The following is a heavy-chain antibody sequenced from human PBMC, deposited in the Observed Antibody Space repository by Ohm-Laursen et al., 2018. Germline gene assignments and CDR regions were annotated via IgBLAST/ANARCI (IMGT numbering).Heavy chain of an antibody. V-gene: IGHV3-23*01. J-gene: IGHJ4*02. D-gene: IGHD4-11*01. CDR2: VTGSGGNT. CDR3: AKGDTTYSNSYFDY. CDR1: GFPFSTYA. Sequence: LSLTCAASGFPFSTYAMSWVRQAPGKGLEWVSTVTGSGGNTYYADSVKGRFTISRDSSKNTLYLQMNSLRAADTAVYYCAKGDTTYSNSYFDYWGQGTLVTVSS.